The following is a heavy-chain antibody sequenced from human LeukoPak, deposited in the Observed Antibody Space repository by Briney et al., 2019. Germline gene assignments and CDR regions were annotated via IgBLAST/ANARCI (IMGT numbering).Heavy chain of an antibody. Sequence: PGGSLRLSCAASGFTFSSYGMHWVRQAPGKGLEWVAVIWYDGSNKYYADSVKGRFTISRDNSKNTLYLQMNSLRAEDTAAYYCAKDRELRGIAAGGDAFDIWGQGTMVTVSS. J-gene: IGHJ3*02. V-gene: IGHV3-33*06. D-gene: IGHD6-13*01. CDR1: GFTFSSYG. CDR2: IWYDGSNK. CDR3: AKDRELRGIAAGGDAFDI.